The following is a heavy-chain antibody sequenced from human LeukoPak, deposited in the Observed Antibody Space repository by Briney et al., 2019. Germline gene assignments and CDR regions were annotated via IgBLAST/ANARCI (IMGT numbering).Heavy chain of an antibody. V-gene: IGHV4-34*01. CDR1: GGSFSGYY. J-gene: IGHJ4*02. D-gene: IGHD2-2*01. CDR2: INHSGST. Sequence: SEILSLTCAVYGGSFSGYYWSWIRQPPGKGLEWIGEINHSGSTNYNPSLKSRVTISVDTSKNQFSLKLSSVTAADTAVYYCARVVLRYCSSTSCYRAGRFDYWGQGTLVTASS. CDR3: ARVVLRYCSSTSCYRAGRFDY.